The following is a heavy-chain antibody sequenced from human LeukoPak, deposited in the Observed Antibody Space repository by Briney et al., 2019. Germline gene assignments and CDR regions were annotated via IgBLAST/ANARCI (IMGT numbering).Heavy chain of an antibody. CDR3: ARDNRYSSSWYKGKYFQH. CDR2: MNPNSGNT. V-gene: IGHV1-8*01. CDR1: GYTFTSYD. Sequence: ASVKVSCKASGYTFTSYDINWVRQATGQGLEWMGWMNPNSGNTGYAQKFQGRVTMTRNTSISTAYMELSSLRSEDTAVYYCARDNRYSSSWYKGKYFQHWGQGTLVTVSS. J-gene: IGHJ1*01. D-gene: IGHD6-13*01.